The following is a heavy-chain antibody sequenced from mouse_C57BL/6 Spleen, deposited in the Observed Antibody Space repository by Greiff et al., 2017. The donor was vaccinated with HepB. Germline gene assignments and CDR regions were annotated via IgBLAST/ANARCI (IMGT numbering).Heavy chain of an antibody. D-gene: IGHD1-1*01. V-gene: IGHV5-4*01. Sequence: EVQLVESGGGLVKPGGSLKLSCAASGFTLSSYAMSWVRQTLEKRLEWVATISDGGSYTYNPANVKGRFTISRDNAKNNRYLQMSHLKSEDTARYYCAREGGYYYGSSYGYFDVWGTGTTVTVAS. CDR1: GFTLSSYA. CDR3: AREGGYYYGSSYGYFDV. J-gene: IGHJ1*03. CDR2: ISDGGSYT.